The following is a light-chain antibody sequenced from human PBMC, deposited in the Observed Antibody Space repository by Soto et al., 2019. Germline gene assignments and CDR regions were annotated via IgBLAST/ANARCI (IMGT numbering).Light chain of an antibody. CDR1: SSDVGGSNY. CDR2: EVN. CDR3: GSYTIRNTRRYV. J-gene: IGLJ1*01. Sequence: QSAMTQPASVSGSPGQSITISCTGTSSDVGGSNYVSWFQQHPGKAPKLIIYEVNNRPSGVPYRFSGSKSGNTASLTISGLKTEDESDYFCGSYTIRNTRRYVFGSATKLTVL. V-gene: IGLV2-14*01.